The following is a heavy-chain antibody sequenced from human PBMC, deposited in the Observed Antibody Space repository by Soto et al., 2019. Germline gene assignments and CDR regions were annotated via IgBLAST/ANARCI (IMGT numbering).Heavy chain of an antibody. V-gene: IGHV5-10-1*01. CDR2: IDPSDSYT. CDR1: GYSFTSYW. J-gene: IGHJ3*02. CDR3: ASSRYYDSSGYLVDAFDI. Sequence: LKISCKGSGYSFTSYWISWVRQMPGKGLEWMGRIDPSDSYTNYSPSFQGHVTISADKSISTAYLQWSSLKASDTAMYYCASSRYYDSSGYLVDAFDIWGQGTMVTVSS. D-gene: IGHD3-22*01.